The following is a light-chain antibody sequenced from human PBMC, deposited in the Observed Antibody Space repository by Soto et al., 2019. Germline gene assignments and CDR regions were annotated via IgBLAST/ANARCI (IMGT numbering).Light chain of an antibody. CDR1: QSIDSNY. CDR3: QHYGTAPGT. Sequence: DIVLTPSPGPLSLSPGERATLSCRASQSIDSNYLGWYQQKPGRTPRLLIYGASSRATGIPDRFSGSGSGTDFTLTSSRLEPEDFAVYYCQHYGTAPGTFGQGTKVEIK. V-gene: IGKV3-20*01. J-gene: IGKJ1*01. CDR2: GAS.